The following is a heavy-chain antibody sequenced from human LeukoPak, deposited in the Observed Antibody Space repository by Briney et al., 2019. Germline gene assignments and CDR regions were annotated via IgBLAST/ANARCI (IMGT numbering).Heavy chain of an antibody. D-gene: IGHD3-22*01. J-gene: IGHJ4*02. CDR3: ARESSGYFY. Sequence: GGSLRLSCAASGFTFSTYSMNWVRQAPGKGLEWVSSISSGSSFIYYADSVKGRFTISRDNAKNSLFLQMNSLRAEDTAVYYCARESSGYFYWGQGTLVTVSS. V-gene: IGHV3-21*01. CDR1: GFTFSTYS. CDR2: ISSGSSFI.